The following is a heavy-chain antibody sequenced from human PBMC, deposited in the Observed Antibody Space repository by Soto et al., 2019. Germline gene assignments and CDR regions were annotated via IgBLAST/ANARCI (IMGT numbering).Heavy chain of an antibody. J-gene: IGHJ4*02. CDR1: GYSFTSYW. D-gene: IGHD2-2*01. Sequence: GESLKISCKCSGYSFTSYWISWVRQMPGKGLEWMGRIDPSDSYTNYSPSFQGHVTISADKSISTAYLQWSSLKASDTAMYYCARLGSSTSKTIDYWGQGTLVTVSS. CDR3: ARLGSSTSKTIDY. V-gene: IGHV5-10-1*01. CDR2: IDPSDSYT.